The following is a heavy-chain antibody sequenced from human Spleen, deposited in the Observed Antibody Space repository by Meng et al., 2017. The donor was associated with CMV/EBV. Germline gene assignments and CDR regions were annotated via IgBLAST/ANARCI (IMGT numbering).Heavy chain of an antibody. D-gene: IGHD3-16*01. V-gene: IGHV3-7*01. Sequence: GGSLRLSCAASGFSFSRYWMSWVRQAPGKGLEWVANIKQDASEKDYVDAVKGRFTISRDNAKNSLYLQMNSLRAEDTAVYYCARRPSSHWRTYEYIEYYFDYWGQGTLVTVSS. J-gene: IGHJ4*02. CDR1: GFSFSRYW. CDR2: IKQDASEK. CDR3: ARRPSSHWRTYEYIEYYFDY.